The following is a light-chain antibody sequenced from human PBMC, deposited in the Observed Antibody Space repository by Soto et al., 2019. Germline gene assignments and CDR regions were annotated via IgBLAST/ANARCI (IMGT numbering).Light chain of an antibody. J-gene: IGLJ1*01. CDR1: NIDVGGYNF. Sequence: QSALTQPASVSGSPGQSITISCTGKNIDVGGYNFVSWYQQYPGKAPKLMICDVSNRPSGVSNRFSGSKSGNTASLTISGLQAEDEADYYCSSFTGSNYVFGTGTKVTVL. CDR2: DVS. CDR3: SSFTGSNYV. V-gene: IGLV2-14*03.